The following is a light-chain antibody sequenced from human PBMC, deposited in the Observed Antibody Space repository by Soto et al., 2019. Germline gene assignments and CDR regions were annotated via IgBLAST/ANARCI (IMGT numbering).Light chain of an antibody. J-gene: IGLJ2*01. CDR2: EVS. Sequence: QSVLTQPASVSGSPGQSITISCTGNSSDVGGYDYVSWYQQYPDKAPKLMIFEVSNRPSGVSNRFSGSQSGNTASLTISGLQTEDEADYYCSAYAGSSVLFGGGTKLTVL. CDR3: SAYAGSSVL. CDR1: SSDVGGYDY. V-gene: IGLV2-14*01.